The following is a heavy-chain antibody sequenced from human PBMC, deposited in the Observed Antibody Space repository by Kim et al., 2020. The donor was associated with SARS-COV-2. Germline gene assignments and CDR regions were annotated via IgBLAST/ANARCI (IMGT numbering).Heavy chain of an antibody. CDR2: IIPILGIA. D-gene: IGHD6-13*01. J-gene: IGHJ6*03. V-gene: IGHV1-69*04. Sequence: SVKVSCKASGGTFSSYAISWVRQAPGQGLEWMGRIIPILGIANYAQKFQGRVTITADKSTITAYMELSSLRSEDTAVYYCARHIAAAGSYYYYYYMDVWGKGTTVTV. CDR3: ARHIAAAGSYYYYYYMDV. CDR1: GGTFSSYA.